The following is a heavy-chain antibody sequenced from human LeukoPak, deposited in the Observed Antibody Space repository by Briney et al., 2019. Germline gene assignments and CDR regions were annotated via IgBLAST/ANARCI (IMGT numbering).Heavy chain of an antibody. CDR1: GFTFSNYG. Sequence: PGGSLRLSCAASGFTFSNYGMNWVRQAPGRGLERVSYISSTSSVINYADSVKGRFTISRDNAKSSVYLEMNSLRDEDTVVYYCARGGAARQDHWGQGTVVTVSS. CDR2: ISSTSSVI. CDR3: ARGGAARQDH. V-gene: IGHV3-48*02. D-gene: IGHD6-6*01. J-gene: IGHJ4*02.